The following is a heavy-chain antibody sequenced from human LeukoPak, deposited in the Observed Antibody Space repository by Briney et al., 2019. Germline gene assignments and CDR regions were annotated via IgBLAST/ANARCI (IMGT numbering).Heavy chain of an antibody. CDR2: ISGRGVST. Sequence: GGSLRLSCAASGXTFSTYAMSWVRQAPGKGLEWVSAISGRGVSTSYADSVRGRFTISRDNSKNTLYLQMNSLRAEDTAVYYCAKAASGNWNDVSDYWGQGTLVTVSS. J-gene: IGHJ4*02. CDR3: AKAASGNWNDVSDY. V-gene: IGHV3-23*01. D-gene: IGHD1-20*01. CDR1: GXTFSTYA.